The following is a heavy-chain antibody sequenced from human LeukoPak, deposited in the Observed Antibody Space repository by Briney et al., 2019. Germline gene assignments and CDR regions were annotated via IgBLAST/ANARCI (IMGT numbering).Heavy chain of an antibody. J-gene: IGHJ4*02. D-gene: IGHD5-12*01. CDR2: LNPNSGGT. CDR1: GYIFTDYY. CDR3: ARGDVVATNYHDY. V-gene: IGHV1-2*02. Sequence: ASVKVSCKASGYIFTDYYVHWVRQAPGQGLEWMGWLNPNSGGTKYAQKFQGRVTMTRDTSINTAYMELSRLRSDDTALYYCARGDVVATNYHDYWGQGTLVTVSS.